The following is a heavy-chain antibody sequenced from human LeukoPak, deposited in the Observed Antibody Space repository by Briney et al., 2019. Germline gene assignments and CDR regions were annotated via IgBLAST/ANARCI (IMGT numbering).Heavy chain of an antibody. CDR2: IYYSGGA. V-gene: IGHV4-59*01. D-gene: IGHD6-13*01. Sequence: SETLSLTCTVSGDSISRDYWSWIRQPPGKGLEWIGYIYYSGGANYNPSLKSRVTISVDTSKNQFSLRLSSVTAADTAVYYCARDPSYSTSSYYYYYGMDVWGQGTMVTVSS. J-gene: IGHJ6*02. CDR3: ARDPSYSTSSYYYYYGMDV. CDR1: GDSISRDY.